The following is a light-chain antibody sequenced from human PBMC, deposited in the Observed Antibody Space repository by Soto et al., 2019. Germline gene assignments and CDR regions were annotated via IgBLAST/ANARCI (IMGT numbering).Light chain of an antibody. CDR1: QSFSSN. CDR3: QRYDNWPLT. CDR2: GAS. V-gene: IGKV3-15*01. Sequence: EVVLTQSPATLSLSPGEGATLSCRVSQSFSSNLAWYQQKPGQAPRLLVYGASTRATGIPARFSGSGSGTQFTLTISSLQSEDFAVYYCQRYDNWPLTFGGGTKVDIK. J-gene: IGKJ4*02.